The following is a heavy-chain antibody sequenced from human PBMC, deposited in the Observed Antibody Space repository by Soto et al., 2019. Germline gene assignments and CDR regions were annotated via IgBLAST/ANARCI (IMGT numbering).Heavy chain of an antibody. CDR1: GGTFSSYA. V-gene: IGHV1-69*13. J-gene: IGHJ6*02. CDR2: IIPIFGTA. D-gene: IGHD4-4*01. CDR3: ARDKHDYKLHAPYVMDV. Sequence: SVKVSCKDSGGTFSSYAISWVRQAPGQGLEWMGGIIPIFGTANYAQKFQGRVTITADESTSTAYMELSSLRSEDTAVYYCARDKHDYKLHAPYVMDVWVQGTTVTVSS.